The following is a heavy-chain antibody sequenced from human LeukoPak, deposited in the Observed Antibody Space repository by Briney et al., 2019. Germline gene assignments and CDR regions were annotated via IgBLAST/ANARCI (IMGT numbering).Heavy chain of an antibody. CDR1: GFTFSSYA. Sequence: GGSLRLSCAASGFTFSSYAMSWVRQAPGKGLEWVSVISGNGGSTYYADSVKGRFTISRDNSKNALYLQMNSLRAEDTGVYYCAKIGSDLSITMIVVVHFDYWGQGTLVTVSS. CDR2: ISGNGGST. V-gene: IGHV3-23*01. CDR3: AKIGSDLSITMIVVVHFDY. D-gene: IGHD3-22*01. J-gene: IGHJ4*02.